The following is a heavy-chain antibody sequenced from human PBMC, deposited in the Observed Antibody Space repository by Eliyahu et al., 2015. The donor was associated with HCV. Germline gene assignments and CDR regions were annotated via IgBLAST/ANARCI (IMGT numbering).Heavy chain of an antibody. Sequence: EVQLVESGGGLIQPGGSLRLSCVASGFTFSNYGMNWVRQAPGRGLEWISYISNSGTTIYYADSVKGRFTISRDNAWNSLYLQMISLRADDTALYYCAIWYSGTSRAHVSGMWGQGTMVTVSS. CDR1: GFTFSNYG. V-gene: IGHV3-48*01. CDR3: AIWYSGTSRAHVSGM. CDR2: ISNSGTTI. D-gene: IGHD1-26*01. J-gene: IGHJ3*02.